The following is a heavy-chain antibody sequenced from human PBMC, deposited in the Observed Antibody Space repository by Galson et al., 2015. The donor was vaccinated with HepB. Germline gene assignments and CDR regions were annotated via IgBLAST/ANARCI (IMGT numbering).Heavy chain of an antibody. D-gene: IGHD6-6*01. CDR1: GYTFTSYG. CDR2: ISAYNGNT. V-gene: IGHV1-18*01. Sequence: SVKVSCKASGYTFTSYGISWVRQAPGQGLEWMGWISAYNGNTNYAQKLQGRVTMTTDTSTSTAYMELRSLRSDDTAVYYCARDLVAIYSSSSHWFDPWGQGTLVTVSS. J-gene: IGHJ5*02. CDR3: ARDLVAIYSSSSHWFDP.